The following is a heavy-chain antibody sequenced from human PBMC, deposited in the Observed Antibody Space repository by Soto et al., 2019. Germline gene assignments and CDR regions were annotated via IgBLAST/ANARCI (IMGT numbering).Heavy chain of an antibody. D-gene: IGHD2-15*01. Sequence: SETLSLTCTVSGGSISSYYWSWIRQPPGKGLEWIGYIYYSGSTNYNPSLKSRVTISVDTSKNQFSLKLSSVTAADTAVYYCAREGYCSGGSCSLGAFDIWGQGTMVTVSS. V-gene: IGHV4-59*01. J-gene: IGHJ3*02. CDR2: IYYSGST. CDR3: AREGYCSGGSCSLGAFDI. CDR1: GGSISSYY.